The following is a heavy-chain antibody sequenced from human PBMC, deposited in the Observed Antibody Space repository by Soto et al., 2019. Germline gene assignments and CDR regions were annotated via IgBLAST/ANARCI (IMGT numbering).Heavy chain of an antibody. CDR2: LSNDGNHK. J-gene: IGHJ4*02. CDR3: AKEDHAYSGFDY. D-gene: IGHD4-4*01. CDR1: GFTFSTYG. V-gene: IGHV3-30*18. Sequence: QVQLVESGGGVVQPGRSLRLSCAASGFTFSTYGMHWVRQAPGKGLEWVAVLSNDGNHKFYADPVKGRFTISRDNSQNTLYLQMNSLRAEDTAVYYCAKEDHAYSGFDYWGQGTLVTVSS.